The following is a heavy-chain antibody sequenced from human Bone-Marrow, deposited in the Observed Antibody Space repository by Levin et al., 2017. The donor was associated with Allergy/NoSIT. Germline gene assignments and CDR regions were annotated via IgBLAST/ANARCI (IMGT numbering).Heavy chain of an antibody. CDR2: IKTTTDGGTI. D-gene: IGHD2-8*01. V-gene: IGHV3-15*05. J-gene: IGHJ5*02. CDR3: TLMVYSYSWRGTTWFDP. CDR1: GFTFRNAW. Sequence: GGSLRLSCAASGFTFRNAWMSWVRQAPGKGLEWVGHIKTTTDGGTIAAPVKGRFSISRDDSKNTLYLQMNSLTTKDTAVYYCTLMVYSYSWRGTTWFDPWGQGTLVTVSS.